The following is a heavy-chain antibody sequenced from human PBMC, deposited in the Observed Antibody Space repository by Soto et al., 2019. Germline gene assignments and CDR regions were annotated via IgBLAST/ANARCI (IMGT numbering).Heavy chain of an antibody. J-gene: IGHJ4*02. V-gene: IGHV1-46*01. CDR1: GYTFTSYY. D-gene: IGHD3-22*01. CDR3: ARDPDPYDSSGYYGGDY. Sequence: ASVKVSCKASGYTFTSYYMHWVRQAPGQGLEWMGIINPSGGSTCYAQKFQGRVTMTRDTSTSTVYMELSSLRSEDTAVYYCARDPDPYDSSGYYGGDYWGQGTLVTVSS. CDR2: INPSGGST.